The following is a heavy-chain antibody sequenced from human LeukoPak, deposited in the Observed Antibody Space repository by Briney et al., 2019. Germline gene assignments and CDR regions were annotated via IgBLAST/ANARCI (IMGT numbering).Heavy chain of an antibody. CDR1: GGSFSGYY. Sequence: SETLSLTCAVYGGSFSGYYWSWIRQPPGKGLEWIGEINHSGSTNYNPSLKSRVTISVDTSKNQFSLKLSSVTAADTAVYYCARFDIVGLMADYWGQGTLVTVSS. V-gene: IGHV4-34*01. CDR2: INHSGST. J-gene: IGHJ4*02. CDR3: ARFDIVGLMADY. D-gene: IGHD1-26*01.